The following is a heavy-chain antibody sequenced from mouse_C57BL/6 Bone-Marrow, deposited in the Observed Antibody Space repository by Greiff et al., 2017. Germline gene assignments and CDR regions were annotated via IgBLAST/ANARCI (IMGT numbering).Heavy chain of an antibody. Sequence: VQLQESGAELARPGASVKLSCKASGYTFTSYGISWVKQRTGQGLEWIGEIYPRSGNTYYNEKFKGKATLTADKSSSTAYMELRSLTSEDSAVYFCARPTTVPYYFDYWGQGTTLTVSS. CDR1: GYTFTSYG. J-gene: IGHJ2*01. CDR2: IYPRSGNT. CDR3: ARPTTVPYYFDY. D-gene: IGHD1-1*01. V-gene: IGHV1-81*01.